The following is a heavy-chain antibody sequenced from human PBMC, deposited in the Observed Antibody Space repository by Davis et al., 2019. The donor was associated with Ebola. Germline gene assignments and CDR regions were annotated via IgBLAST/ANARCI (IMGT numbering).Heavy chain of an antibody. V-gene: IGHV4-61*08. D-gene: IGHD3-3*01. CDR2: YYYTGST. CDR1: GAFVSSGGYS. CDR3: ARVRHGLTIFGVVIIKRFDP. J-gene: IGHJ5*02. Sequence: MPSETLSLTCAVSGAFVSSGGYSWIWIRQPPGKGLEWIGNYYYTGSTYYSPSLRSRVTISVDTSKNLFSLKLTSVTAADTAVYYCARVRHGLTIFGVVIIKRFDPWGQGTLVTVSS.